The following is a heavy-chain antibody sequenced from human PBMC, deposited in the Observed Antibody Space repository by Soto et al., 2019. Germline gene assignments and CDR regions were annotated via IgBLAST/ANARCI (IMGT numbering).Heavy chain of an antibody. D-gene: IGHD3-22*01. Sequence: SSETLSLTCTVSGGSMSSYYWSWIRQPPGKGLEWIGYMYYSGSTNYNPSLKSRVTILVDTSKNQFSLKVRSVTAADTAVYYCALGLYDSRPPHFDYWGRGTLVTVSS. CDR1: GGSMSSYY. V-gene: IGHV4-59*01. J-gene: IGHJ4*02. CDR2: MYYSGST. CDR3: ALGLYDSRPPHFDY.